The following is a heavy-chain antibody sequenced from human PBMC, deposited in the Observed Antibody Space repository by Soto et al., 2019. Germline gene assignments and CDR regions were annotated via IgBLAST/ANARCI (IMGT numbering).Heavy chain of an antibody. Sequence: EVQLAESGGGLVQPGGSLRLSCAASGFSFTGYWMHWVRQPPGKGLVWVSRVDPHGSATKYADYVGGRFTVSRDNAKNTLYLQMDFLAAEDTAVYYCARVLKSSGWDNDVFDIWGQGTMVTVSS. CDR3: ARVLKSSGWDNDVFDI. CDR1: GFSFTGYW. V-gene: IGHV3-74*03. D-gene: IGHD6-19*01. J-gene: IGHJ3*02. CDR2: VDPHGSAT.